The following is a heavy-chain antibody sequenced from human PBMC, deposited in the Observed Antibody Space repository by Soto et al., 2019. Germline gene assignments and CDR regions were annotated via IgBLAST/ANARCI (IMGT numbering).Heavy chain of an antibody. CDR3: AGQRGGGGY. J-gene: IGHJ4*02. V-gene: IGHV3-53*01. CDR2: IYSGGYT. Sequence: EVQLVESGGGLIQPGGSLRLSCAVSGFTVSNNYMSWVRQAPGKGLEGVSVIYSGGYTAYGDSVKGRFTISRDNSKNTIYLQKNRRGADHPAWFYWAGQRGGGGYWGQGTLVTVSS. CDR1: GFTVSNNY. D-gene: IGHD6-25*01.